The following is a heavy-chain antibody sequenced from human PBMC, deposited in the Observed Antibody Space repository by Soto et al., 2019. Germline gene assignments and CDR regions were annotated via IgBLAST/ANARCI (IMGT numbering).Heavy chain of an antibody. Sequence: QVQLQQWGAGLLKPSETLSLTCAVYGESFSGYYWTWIRQPPGKGLEWIGEINHSGSTKYNPSLKRRGITLAHTSKNQFSRKLRSVTAADTAVFYCARPRTAETSSLAYWGQGTLVTVST. D-gene: IGHD2-21*02. CDR2: INHSGST. J-gene: IGHJ4*02. V-gene: IGHV4-34*01. CDR3: ARPRTAETSSLAY. CDR1: GESFSGYY.